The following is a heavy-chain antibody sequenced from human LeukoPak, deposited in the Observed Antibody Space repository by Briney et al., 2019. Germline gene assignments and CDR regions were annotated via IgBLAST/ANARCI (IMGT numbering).Heavy chain of an antibody. V-gene: IGHV3-48*04. CDR1: GFTFSTYP. Sequence: PGGSLRLSCAASGFTFSTYPMNWARQAPGKGLQWVSYISRTGRTMYYADSVKGRFTISRDNAKNSLYLQMNSLRAEDTAVYYCAREDEYYDSSLFDIWGQGTMVTVSS. D-gene: IGHD3-22*01. CDR3: AREDEYYDSSLFDI. CDR2: ISRTGRTM. J-gene: IGHJ3*02.